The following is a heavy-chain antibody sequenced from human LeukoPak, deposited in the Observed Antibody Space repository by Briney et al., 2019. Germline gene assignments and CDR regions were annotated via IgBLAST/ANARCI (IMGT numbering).Heavy chain of an antibody. CDR2: IYSSGST. CDR3: ARGVVITGLDY. V-gene: IGHV4-4*07. J-gene: IGHJ4*02. D-gene: IGHD3-22*01. CDR1: GDYISSYY. Sequence: SETLSLTCTVSGDYISSYYWNWIRQPAGKGLEWIGRIYSSGSTNYNPSLKSRVTMSVDTSKNQFSLKLSSVTAADTAVYYCARGVVITGLDYWGQGTLVTVSS.